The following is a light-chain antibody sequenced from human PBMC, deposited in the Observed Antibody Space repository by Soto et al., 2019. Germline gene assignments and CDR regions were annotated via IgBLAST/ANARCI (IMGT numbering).Light chain of an antibody. CDR3: TSYSSSSTPVV. Sequence: QSALTQPASVSGSPGQSITISCTGTSSDIGGYKYVSWYQHHPGTAPKLMIYDVTNRPSGVSNRFSGSKSGNTASLTISGLQAEAEGDYYCTSYSSSSTPVVFGGGTKLTVL. V-gene: IGLV2-14*03. CDR1: SSDIGGYKY. CDR2: DVT. J-gene: IGLJ2*01.